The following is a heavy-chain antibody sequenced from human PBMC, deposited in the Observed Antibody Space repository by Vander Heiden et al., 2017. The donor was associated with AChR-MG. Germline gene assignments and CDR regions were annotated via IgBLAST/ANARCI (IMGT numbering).Heavy chain of an antibody. CDR3: ARANLQWELPRAPC. D-gene: IGHD1-26*01. Sequence: EVQLVESGGGLVKPGGSLRLSCAASGFTFSSYSMNWVRQAPGKGLEWVSSISSSSSYIYYADSVKGRFTISRDNAKNSLYLQMNSLRAEDTAVYYCARANLQWELPRAPCWGQGTLVTVSS. CDR2: ISSSSSYI. CDR1: GFTFSSYS. J-gene: IGHJ4*02. V-gene: IGHV3-21*01.